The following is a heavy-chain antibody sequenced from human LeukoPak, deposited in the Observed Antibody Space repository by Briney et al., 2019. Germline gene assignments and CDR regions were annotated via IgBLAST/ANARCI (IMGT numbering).Heavy chain of an antibody. V-gene: IGHV3-23*01. CDR2: ISGSGGST. D-gene: IGHD3-10*01. J-gene: IGHJ6*02. CDR3: AKDKGLWFGELDPIYYYGMDV. CDR1: GFTLSSYA. Sequence: PGGSLRLSCAASGFTLSSYAMSWVRQAPGKGLEWVSAISGSGGSTYYADSVKGRFTISRDNSKNTLYLQMNSLRAEDTAVYYCAKDKGLWFGELDPIYYYGMDVWGQGTTVTVSS.